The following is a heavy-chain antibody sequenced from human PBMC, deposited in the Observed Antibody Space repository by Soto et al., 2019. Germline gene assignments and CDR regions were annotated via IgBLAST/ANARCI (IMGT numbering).Heavy chain of an antibody. CDR3: ARRRASDYGGNHHPYYFDR. V-gene: IGHV4-39*01. J-gene: IGHJ4*02. CDR2: TSYSVRT. CDR1: GGSIITDNYF. D-gene: IGHD4-17*01. Sequence: SETLSLTCTLSGGSIITDNYFWVWIRQSPRRGLELIGSTSYSVRTYDNPSLQSRVTISIDASKNQFSLKLTSVTTADTAVYYCARRRASDYGGNHHPYYFDRWGQGALVTVSS.